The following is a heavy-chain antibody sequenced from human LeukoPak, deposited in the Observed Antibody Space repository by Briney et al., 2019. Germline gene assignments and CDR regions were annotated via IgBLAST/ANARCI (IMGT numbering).Heavy chain of an antibody. Sequence: SETLSLTCTVSGGSISSSSYYWGWIRQPPGKGLEWIGSIYHSGSTYYNPSLKSRVTISVDTSKNQFSLKLSSVTAADTAVYYCARLSMIVVGNWFDPWGQGTLVTVSS. V-gene: IGHV4-39*07. CDR3: ARLSMIVVGNWFDP. D-gene: IGHD3-22*01. CDR1: GGSISSSSYY. CDR2: IYHSGST. J-gene: IGHJ5*02.